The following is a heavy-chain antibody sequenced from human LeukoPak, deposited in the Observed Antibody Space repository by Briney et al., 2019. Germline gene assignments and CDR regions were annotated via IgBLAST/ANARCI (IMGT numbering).Heavy chain of an antibody. CDR2: ISGSGGST. CDR3: AKDGYSSSWHYYYYYMDV. D-gene: IGHD6-13*01. V-gene: IGHV3-23*01. J-gene: IGHJ6*03. Sequence: GGPLRLSWAASGFTFSSYAMSWVRQAPGKGLEWVSAISGSGGSTYYADSVKGRFTISRDNSKNTLYLQMNSLRAEDTAVYYCAKDGYSSSWHYYYYYMDVWGKGTTVTVSS. CDR1: GFTFSSYA.